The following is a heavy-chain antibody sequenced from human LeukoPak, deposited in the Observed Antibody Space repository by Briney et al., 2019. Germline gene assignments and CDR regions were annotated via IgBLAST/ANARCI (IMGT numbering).Heavy chain of an antibody. CDR1: GGSFSGYY. J-gene: IGHJ4*02. V-gene: IGHV4-34*01. CDR2: INHSGST. CDR3: ARLGEIERGDSTSDAEDY. D-gene: IGHD2-2*01. Sequence: PSETLSLTCAVYGGSFSGYYWSWIRQPPGKGLEWIGEINHSGSTNYNPSLKSRVTISVDTSKNQFSLKLSSVTAADTAVYYCARLGEIERGDSTSDAEDYWGQGTLVTVSS.